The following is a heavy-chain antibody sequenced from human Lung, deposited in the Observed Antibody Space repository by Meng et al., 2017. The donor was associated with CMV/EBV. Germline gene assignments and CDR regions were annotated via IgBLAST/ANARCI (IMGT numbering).Heavy chain of an antibody. CDR3: ARDRGTIFGVDFDY. D-gene: IGHD3-3*01. CDR1: GYTFTGYY. CDR2: IIPIFGTA. V-gene: IGHV1-69*05. Sequence: SXXVSXKASGYTFTGYYIHWVRQAPGQGLEWMGGIIPIFGTANYAQKFQGRVTITTDESTSTAYMELSSLRSEDTAVYYCARDRGTIFGVDFDYWGQGPLVTVSS. J-gene: IGHJ4*02.